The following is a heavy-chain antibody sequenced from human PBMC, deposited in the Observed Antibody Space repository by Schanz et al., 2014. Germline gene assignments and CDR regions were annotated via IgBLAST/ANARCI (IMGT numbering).Heavy chain of an antibody. CDR1: GFTFSHYW. D-gene: IGHD5-12*01. J-gene: IGHJ5*02. CDR3: AKDLNRVATAPQS. V-gene: IGHV3-7*03. CDR2: IRQDGSAK. Sequence: EVQLLESGGGLVQPGGSLRLSCAASGFTFSHYWLSWVRQTPGKRLEWVANIRQDGSAKFYVDSVNSRFAISRDNAENSVYLQMNSLRAEDTALYYCAKDLNRVATAPQSWGQGTLVTVSS.